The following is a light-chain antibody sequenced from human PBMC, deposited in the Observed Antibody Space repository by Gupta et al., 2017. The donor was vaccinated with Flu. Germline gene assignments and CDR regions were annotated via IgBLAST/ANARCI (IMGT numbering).Light chain of an antibody. J-gene: IGLJ2*01. V-gene: IGLV3-25*03. Sequence: PGKTAVITCSGDVGDESFCYWYQHHPGQAPSLVIFKDTGRPAGIPDRFSGSTAGTTVTLTITGVQAEDEADYYCQPADDDYNWIFGGGTKLTV. CDR1: VGDESF. CDR2: KDT. CDR3: QPADDDYNWI.